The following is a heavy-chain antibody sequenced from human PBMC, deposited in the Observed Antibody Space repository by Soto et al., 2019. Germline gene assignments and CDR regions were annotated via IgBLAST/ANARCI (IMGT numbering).Heavy chain of an antibody. V-gene: IGHV3-15*07. CDR3: TTDSLFRFEF. CDR2: IKSKTDGGTT. J-gene: IGHJ4*01. Sequence: EVQLVASGGGLVEPGGALRLSCAASGFSFSSAWITWVRQTPVRGLEWVGRIKSKTDGGTTDFAARVKGRFAISRDDSRDMMYMQMNSLKAADAGVYYCTTDSLFRFEFWGLGTLVTVS. CDR1: GFSFSSAW.